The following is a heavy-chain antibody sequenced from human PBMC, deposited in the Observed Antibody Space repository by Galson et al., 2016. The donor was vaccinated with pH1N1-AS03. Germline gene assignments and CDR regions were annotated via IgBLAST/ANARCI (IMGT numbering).Heavy chain of an antibody. V-gene: IGHV3-11*01. D-gene: IGHD6-13*01. CDR2: ISSRGSTK. CDR3: ARDWGFSWTSRPTFDF. Sequence: SLRLSCAASGFTFTDYYMTWIRQAPGKGLELISYISSRGSTKYYADSVKGRFAISRDNTKKSVYLQMESLRVEDTAVYYCARDWGFSWTSRPTFDFWGQGTMVAV. J-gene: IGHJ3*01. CDR1: GFTFTDYY.